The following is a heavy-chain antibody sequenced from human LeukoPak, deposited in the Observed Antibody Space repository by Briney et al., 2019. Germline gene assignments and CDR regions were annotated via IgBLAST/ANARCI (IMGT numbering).Heavy chain of an antibody. V-gene: IGHV1-8*01. CDR2: MNPNSGNT. CDR1: GYTFTSYD. D-gene: IGHD3-10*01. J-gene: IGHJ6*03. CDR3: ARDASPYYYGSGSYGYYYYYMDV. Sequence: GASVKVSCKASGYTFTSYDINWVRQATGQGLEWMGWMNPNSGNTGYAQKFQGRVTMTRDTSISTAYMELSRLRSDDTAVYYCARDASPYYYGSGSYGYYYYYMDVWGKGTTVTISS.